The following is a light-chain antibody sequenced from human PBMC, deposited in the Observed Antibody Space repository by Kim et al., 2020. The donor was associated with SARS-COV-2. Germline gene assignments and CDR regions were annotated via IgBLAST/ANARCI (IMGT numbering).Light chain of an antibody. CDR2: QDS. V-gene: IGLV3-1*01. Sequence: SYELTQPPSVSVSPGQTASITCSGDKLGDKYACWYQQKPGQSPLVVIHQDSKRPSGIPERFSGSNSGNTATLTISGTQAMDEADYYCQAWDSSTVVFGGG. CDR1: KLGDKY. CDR3: QAWDSSTVV. J-gene: IGLJ2*01.